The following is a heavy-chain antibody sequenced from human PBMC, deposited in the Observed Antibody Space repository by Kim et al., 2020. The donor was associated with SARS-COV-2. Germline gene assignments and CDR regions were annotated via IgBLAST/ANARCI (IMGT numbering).Heavy chain of an antibody. V-gene: IGHV1-18*01. Sequence: ASVKVSCKASGYTFTSYGISWVRQAPGQGLEWMGWISAYNGNTNYAQTLQGRVTMTTDTSTSTAYIERRSLRSDDTAVYYCARPRKFLARGWGYNGFDPWSQGTLVTVSS. CDR2: ISAYNGNT. D-gene: IGHD3-3*01. J-gene: IGHJ5*02. CDR3: ARPRKFLARGWGYNGFDP. CDR1: GYTFTSYG.